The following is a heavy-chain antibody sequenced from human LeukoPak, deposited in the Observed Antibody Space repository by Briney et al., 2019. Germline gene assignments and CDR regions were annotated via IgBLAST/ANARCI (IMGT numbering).Heavy chain of an antibody. J-gene: IGHJ6*02. V-gene: IGHV5-51*01. Sequence: GESLKISCKGSGYSFTSYWIGWVRQMPGKGLEWMGIIYPGDSDTRYSPSFQGQVTISADKSISTAYLQWSSLKASDTAMYYCARHKSGYSYGYYYYYGMDVWGQGTTVTVSS. CDR3: ARHKSGYSYGYYYYYGMDV. CDR1: GYSFTSYW. D-gene: IGHD5-18*01. CDR2: IYPGDSDT.